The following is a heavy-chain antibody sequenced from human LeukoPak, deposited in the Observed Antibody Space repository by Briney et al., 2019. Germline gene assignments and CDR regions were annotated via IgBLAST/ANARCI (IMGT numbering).Heavy chain of an antibody. CDR1: GGSIGSSSYY. J-gene: IGHJ4*02. CDR2: IYYRGIT. D-gene: IGHD3-22*01. Sequence: SETLSLTCTVSGGSIGSSSYYWGWIRQPPGKGLEWIGSIYYRGITYYNPSLKSRVTISVDTSKNQFSLKLSSVTAADTAVYYCARVVYDSSTYPKPSFDFWGQGTLVTVSS. CDR3: ARVVYDSSTYPKPSFDF. V-gene: IGHV4-39*07.